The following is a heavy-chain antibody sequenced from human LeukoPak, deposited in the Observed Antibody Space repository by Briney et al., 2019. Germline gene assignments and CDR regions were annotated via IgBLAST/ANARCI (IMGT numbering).Heavy chain of an antibody. J-gene: IGHJ4*02. D-gene: IGHD5-18*01. CDR2: LNPSSGST. CDR3: ARVTGYSYGYLDY. CDR1: GYTFTSYY. Sequence: ASVKISCKASGYTFTSYYMHWVRQAPGQGLQWMGILNPSSGSTSYAQKFQGRVTMTRDTSTSTVYMELSSLRSEDTAVYYCARVTGYSYGYLDYWGQGTLVTVSS. V-gene: IGHV1-46*01.